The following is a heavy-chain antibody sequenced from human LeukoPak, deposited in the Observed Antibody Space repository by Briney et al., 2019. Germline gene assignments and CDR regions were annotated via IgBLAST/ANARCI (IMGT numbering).Heavy chain of an antibody. J-gene: IGHJ4*02. Sequence: ASVKVSCKASGFTFTSSAVHWVRQAPGQGLEWMGWINPNSGDTNYAQKFQGRVTMTRDTSISTAYMELSRLRSDDTAVYYCARDLSPMRIAAAGTGYWGQGTLVTVSS. CDR3: ARDLSPMRIAAAGTGY. CDR2: INPNSGDT. CDR1: GFTFTSSA. V-gene: IGHV1-2*02. D-gene: IGHD6-13*01.